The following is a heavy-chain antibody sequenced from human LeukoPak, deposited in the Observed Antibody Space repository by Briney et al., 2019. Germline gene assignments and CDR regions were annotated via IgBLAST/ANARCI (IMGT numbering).Heavy chain of an antibody. CDR1: GLSFDDYA. D-gene: IGHD6-13*01. CDR3: AKVASSSWYGGPFDY. J-gene: IGHJ4*02. V-gene: IGHV3-9*03. CDR2: ISWNSGSI. Sequence: GGSLRLSCAASGLSFDDYAMHWVRQAPGKGQEWVSGISWNSGSIGYADSVKGRFTISRDNAKNSLYLQMNSLRAEDMALYYCAKVASSSWYGGPFDYWGQGTLLTVSA.